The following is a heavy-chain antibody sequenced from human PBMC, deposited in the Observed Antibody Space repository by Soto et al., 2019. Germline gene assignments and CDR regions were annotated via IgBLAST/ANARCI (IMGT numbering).Heavy chain of an antibody. V-gene: IGHV4-31*03. Sequence: SETLSLTCTVSGGSISSGGYYWSWIRQHPGKGLEWIGYIYYSGSTYYNPSLKSRVTISVDTSKNQFSLKLSSVTAADTAVYYCARVSYDFWSGYLLSDGENWFDPWGQGTLVTVSS. CDR2: IYYSGST. D-gene: IGHD3-3*01. CDR1: GGSISSGGYY. J-gene: IGHJ5*02. CDR3: ARVSYDFWSGYLLSDGENWFDP.